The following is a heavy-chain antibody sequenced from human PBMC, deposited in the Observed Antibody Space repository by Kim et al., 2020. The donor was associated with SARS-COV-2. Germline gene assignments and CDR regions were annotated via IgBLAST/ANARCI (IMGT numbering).Heavy chain of an antibody. Sequence: GGSLRLSCAASGFTFSSYGMHWVRQAPGKGLEWVAVIWYDGSNKYYADSVKGRFTISRDNSKNTLYLQMNSLRAEDTAVYYCAKDRTTVTTYYYGMDVWGQGTTVTVSS. CDR1: GFTFSSYG. V-gene: IGHV3-33*06. J-gene: IGHJ6*02. CDR3: AKDRTTVTTYYYGMDV. CDR2: IWYDGSNK. D-gene: IGHD4-17*01.